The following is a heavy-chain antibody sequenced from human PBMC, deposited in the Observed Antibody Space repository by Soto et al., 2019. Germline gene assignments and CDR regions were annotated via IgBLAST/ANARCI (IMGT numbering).Heavy chain of an antibody. CDR1: GFTFSSYG. CDR2: ISYDGSNK. Sequence: PGGSLRLSCAASGFTFSSYGMHWVRQAPGKGLEWVAVISYDGSNKYYADSVKGRFTISRDNSKNTLYLQMNSLGAEDTAVYYCAKDSSGCLDYWGQGTLVTVSS. V-gene: IGHV3-30*18. CDR3: AKDSSGCLDY. J-gene: IGHJ4*02. D-gene: IGHD6-19*01.